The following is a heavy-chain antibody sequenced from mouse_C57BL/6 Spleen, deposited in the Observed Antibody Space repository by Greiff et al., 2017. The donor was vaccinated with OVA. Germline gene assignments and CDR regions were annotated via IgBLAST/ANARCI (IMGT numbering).Heavy chain of an antibody. CDR2: ISYDGSN. CDR1: GYSITSGYY. CDR3: ARGGAYSNSFGD. Sequence: EVKVEESGPGLVKPSQSLSLTCSVTGYSITSGYYWNWIRQFPGNKLEWMGYISYDGSNNYNPSLKNRISITRDTSKNQFFLKLNSVTAEDTATYYGARGGAYSNSFGDWGQGTTLTVSS. V-gene: IGHV3-6*01. J-gene: IGHJ2*01. D-gene: IGHD2-5*01.